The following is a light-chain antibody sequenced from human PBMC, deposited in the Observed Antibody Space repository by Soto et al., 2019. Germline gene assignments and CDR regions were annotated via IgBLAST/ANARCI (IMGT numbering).Light chain of an antibody. CDR1: QIITGW. V-gene: IGKV1-5*01. CDR2: DGS. Sequence: DIQMTQSASTLSASVGDRVTIPCRASQIITGWVAWYQQKPGRAPKLLIYDGSDLQSGVPSRFSGRVSVTEFTLTISSLQPDDSATYYCQHFNTFTWTFGQGTNVEIK. CDR3: QHFNTFTWT. J-gene: IGKJ1*01.